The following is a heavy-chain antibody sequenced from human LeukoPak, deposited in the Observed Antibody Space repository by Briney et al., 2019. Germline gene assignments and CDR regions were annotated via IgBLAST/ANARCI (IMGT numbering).Heavy chain of an antibody. CDR2: ISYDGSNK. CDR3: AKVLEWFSKGVDY. Sequence: PGGSLRLSCAASGFTFSSYGMHWVRQAPGKGLEWVAVISYDGSNKYYADSVKGRFTISRDNSKNTLYLQMNSLRAEDTAVYYCAKVLEWFSKGVDYWAREPWSPSPQ. V-gene: IGHV3-30*18. D-gene: IGHD3-3*01. CDR1: GFTFSSYG. J-gene: IGHJ4*02.